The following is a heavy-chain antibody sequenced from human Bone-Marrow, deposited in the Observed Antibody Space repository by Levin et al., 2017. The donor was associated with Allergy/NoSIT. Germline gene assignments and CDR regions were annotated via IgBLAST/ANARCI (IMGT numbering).Heavy chain of an antibody. V-gene: IGHV3-53*01. J-gene: IGHJ6*02. Sequence: GGSLRLSCAGFGFSVANSYMSWVRQAPGKGLEWVSLSYSGGSTDYADSVKGRFTISRDNSKNTVQLEMNSLRAEDTAVYYCARGPEATYDGMDVWGQGTTVTVSS. CDR3: ARGPEATYDGMDV. CDR2: SYSGGST. CDR1: GFSVANSY.